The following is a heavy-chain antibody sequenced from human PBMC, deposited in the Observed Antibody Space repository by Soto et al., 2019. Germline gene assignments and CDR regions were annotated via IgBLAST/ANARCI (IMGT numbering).Heavy chain of an antibody. CDR1: GFAFSSYG. CDR3: AKDFSFPDPAALRLSYGMDV. D-gene: IGHD2-2*01. J-gene: IGHJ6*02. CDR2: ISYDGSNK. Sequence: PGGPLRLSCAASGFAFSSYGMHWVRQAPGKGLEWVAVISYDGSNKYYADSVKGRFTISRDNSKNTLYLQMNSLRAEDTAVYYCAKDFSFPDPAALRLSYGMDVWGQGTTVTVSS. V-gene: IGHV3-30*18.